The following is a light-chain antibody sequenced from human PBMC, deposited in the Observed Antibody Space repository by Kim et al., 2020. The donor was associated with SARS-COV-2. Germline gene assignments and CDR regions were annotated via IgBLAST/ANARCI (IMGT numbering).Light chain of an antibody. J-gene: IGLJ1*01. Sequence: QPVLTQSPSASASLGASVKLTSTLSSGHSSYAIAWHQQQPEKGPRYLMKLNSDGSHSKGDGIPDRFSGSSSGAERYLSISSLQSEDEADYYCQTWGTGLGVFGTGTKVTVL. V-gene: IGLV4-69*01. CDR1: SGHSSYA. CDR2: LNSDGSH. CDR3: QTWGTGLGV.